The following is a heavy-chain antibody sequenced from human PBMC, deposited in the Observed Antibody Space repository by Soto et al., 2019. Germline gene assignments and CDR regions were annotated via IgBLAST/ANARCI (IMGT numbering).Heavy chain of an antibody. J-gene: IGHJ4*02. Sequence: PSETLSLTCTVSGGSVISSDYYFFCIRQPPGKGLEWIGSVYYSGITYYNPSLKSRVTISVDTPKNQFSLRLRSVTAADTAVYYCARHQDSYYKDHFDYWGQGALVTVSS. CDR2: VYYSGIT. V-gene: IGHV4-39*01. CDR1: GGSVISSDYY. D-gene: IGHD3-10*01. CDR3: ARHQDSYYKDHFDY.